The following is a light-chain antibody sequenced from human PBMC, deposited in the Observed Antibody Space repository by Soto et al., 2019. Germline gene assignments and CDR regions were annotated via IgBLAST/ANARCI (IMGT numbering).Light chain of an antibody. V-gene: IGKV1-39*01. CDR1: QSISRY. CDR3: QQYHTSLRT. J-gene: IGKJ1*01. Sequence: FASALCAARVERVTITVRASQSISRYLNWYQQKPGKAPKLLIYAASSLQSGVPSRFSGSGSGTDFTLTISRLEPEDFALYYCQQYHTSLRTFAQGTKVDIK. CDR2: AAS.